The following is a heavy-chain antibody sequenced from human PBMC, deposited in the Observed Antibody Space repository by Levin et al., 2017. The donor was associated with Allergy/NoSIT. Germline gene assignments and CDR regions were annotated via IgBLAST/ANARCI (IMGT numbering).Heavy chain of an antibody. J-gene: IGHJ4*02. CDR1: GFTFNNYA. D-gene: IGHD2-15*01. V-gene: IGHV3-23*01. CDR2: ITGSGDTT. Sequence: GGSLRLSCVASGFTFNNYAMSWVRQAPGKGLDCVAAITGSGDTTYHADSVKGRFTISRDNSKSTLYLQMNSLRAEDTALYYCAKGQKGSCSAGSCYPFDYWGQGALVTVSS. CDR3: AKGQKGSCSAGSCYPFDY.